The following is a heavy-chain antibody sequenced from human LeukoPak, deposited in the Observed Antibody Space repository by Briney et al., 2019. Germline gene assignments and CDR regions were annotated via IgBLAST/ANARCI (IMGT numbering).Heavy chain of an antibody. CDR2: INWNGGST. D-gene: IGHD5-12*01. CDR1: GFTFDDYG. V-gene: IGHV3-20*04. CDR3: ARDETGGYNYYYYYMDV. J-gene: IGHJ6*03. Sequence: GGSLRLSCAASGFTFDDYGMSWVRQAPGKGLEWVSGINWNGGSTGYADSVKGRFTISRDNAKNSLYLQMNSLRAEDTALYYCARDETGGYNYYYYYMDVWGKGTTVTVSS.